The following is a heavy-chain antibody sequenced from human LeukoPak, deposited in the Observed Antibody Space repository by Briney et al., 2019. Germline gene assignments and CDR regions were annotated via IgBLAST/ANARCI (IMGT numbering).Heavy chain of an antibody. CDR1: GFTFSSYA. V-gene: IGHV3-23*01. J-gene: IGHJ5*02. Sequence: PGGSLRLSCAASGFTFSSYAMSWVRQAPGKGLEWVSAISGSGGSTYYADSVKGRFTISRDNSKNTLYLQMNSLRAEDTAVYYCASDPMQYQPTYNWFDPWGQGTLVTVSS. CDR2: ISGSGGST. CDR3: ASDPMQYQPTYNWFDP. D-gene: IGHD2-2*01.